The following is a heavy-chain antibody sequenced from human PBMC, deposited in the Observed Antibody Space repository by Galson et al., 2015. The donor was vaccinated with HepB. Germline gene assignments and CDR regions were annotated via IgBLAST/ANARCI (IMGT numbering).Heavy chain of an antibody. CDR2: ISSSSSYI. Sequence: SLRLSCAASGFTFSSYSMNWVRQAPGKGLEWVSSISSSSSYIYYADSVKGRFTISRDNAKNSLYLQMNSLRAEDTAVYYCARSPLYSSGWYERRVVSGYFDLWGRGTLVTVSS. V-gene: IGHV3-21*01. D-gene: IGHD6-19*01. J-gene: IGHJ2*01. CDR3: ARSPLYSSGWYERRVVSGYFDL. CDR1: GFTFSSYS.